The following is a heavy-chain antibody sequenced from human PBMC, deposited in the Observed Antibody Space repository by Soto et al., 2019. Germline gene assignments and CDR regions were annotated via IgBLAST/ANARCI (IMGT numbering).Heavy chain of an antibody. J-gene: IGHJ4*02. CDR1: EFSFRDSY. Sequence: QVQLVESGGGLVNPGGSLRLSCTASEFSFRDSYMSWFRQAPGRGLEWISYISENSLYINYAASVKGRFTTSRDNAKNSVYLQMNRLRGEDTAVYYCAGEPRLPEFRGPGTLVTVSS. D-gene: IGHD4-17*01. V-gene: IGHV3-11*05. CDR2: ISENSLYI. CDR3: AGEPRLPEF.